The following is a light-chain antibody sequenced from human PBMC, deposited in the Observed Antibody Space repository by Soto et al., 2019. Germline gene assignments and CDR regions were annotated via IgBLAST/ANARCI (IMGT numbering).Light chain of an antibody. V-gene: IGKV1-39*01. CDR3: QQCYATPLT. J-gene: IGKJ4*01. Sequence: DIQMTQSLSSLSAAIGDRVTITCLASQSINNCLNWYRQKPGKAPKLLMYGASTLESGVPSRFSGSRPGTDFTLTISSLEPENSATYCFQQCYATPLTFGGGTQLAI. CDR1: QSINNC. CDR2: GAS.